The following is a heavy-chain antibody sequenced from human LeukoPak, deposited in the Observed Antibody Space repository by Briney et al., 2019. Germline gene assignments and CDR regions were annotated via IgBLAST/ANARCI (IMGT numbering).Heavy chain of an antibody. CDR2: INHSGST. J-gene: IGHJ5*02. CDR3: ARGPASGSNFAWFDP. CDR1: GGSLSNYY. D-gene: IGHD3-10*01. V-gene: IGHV4-34*01. Sequence: SETLSLTCAVYGGSLSNYYWSWIRQPPGKGLEWIGEINHSGSTKYNPSLKGRVTISVDMSKNQFSLELNSVTAADTAVYYCARGPASGSNFAWFDPWGQGTLVTVSS.